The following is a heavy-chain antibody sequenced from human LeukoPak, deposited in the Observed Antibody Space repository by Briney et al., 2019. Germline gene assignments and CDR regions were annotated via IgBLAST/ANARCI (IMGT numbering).Heavy chain of an antibody. CDR3: ARGLSVVGGYYGMDV. V-gene: IGHV4-34*01. Sequence: PSETLSLTCAVYGGSFSGYYWSWIRQPPGKGLGWIGEINHSGSTNYNPSLKSRVTISVDTSKNQFSLKLSSVTAADTAVYYCARGLSVVGGYYGMDVWGKGTTVTVSS. CDR2: INHSGST. J-gene: IGHJ6*04. CDR1: GGSFSGYY. D-gene: IGHD2-15*01.